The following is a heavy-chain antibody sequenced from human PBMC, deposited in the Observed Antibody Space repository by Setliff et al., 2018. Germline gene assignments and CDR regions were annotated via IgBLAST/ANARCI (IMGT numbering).Heavy chain of an antibody. CDR2: IYTTGST. CDR3: ARTGTYRYFDY. V-gene: IGHV4-61*09. CDR1: GGSISSGSDY. J-gene: IGHJ4*02. D-gene: IGHD1-1*01. Sequence: SETLSLTCTVSGGSISSGSDYWTWIRQPAGKGLEWIGHIYTTGSTNYNPSLKSRVTMSVDTSMNQFSLKLSSVTAADTAVYYCARTGTYRYFDYWGQGTRVTVSS.